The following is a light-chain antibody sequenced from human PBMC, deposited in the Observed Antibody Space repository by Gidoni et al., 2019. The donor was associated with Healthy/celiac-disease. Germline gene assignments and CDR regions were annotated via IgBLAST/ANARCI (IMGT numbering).Light chain of an antibody. CDR3: QSYDSSLSGSKV. CDR2: GNS. J-gene: IGLJ3*02. Sequence: QSGLTQPPSVSGAPGQRVTIPCTGSSSNIGAGYDVHWYQQLPVTAPKLLIYGNSNRPSWVPDRFSGSKSVTSASLAIPGLQAEDEADYYCQSYDSSLSGSKVFGGGTKLTVL. V-gene: IGLV1-40*01. CDR1: SSNIGAGYD.